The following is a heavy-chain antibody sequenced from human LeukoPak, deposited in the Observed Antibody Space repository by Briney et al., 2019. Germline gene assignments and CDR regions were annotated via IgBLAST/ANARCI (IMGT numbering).Heavy chain of an antibody. CDR2: ISYSGST. CDR3: ASRITGTTSDSFDY. Sequence: PETLSLTCTVSGGSISSSSYYWGWIRQPPGKGLEWIGSISYSGSTYYNPSLKSRVTTSLDTSKNQFSLKLSSVTAADTAVYYCASRITGTTSDSFDYWGQGTLVTVSP. D-gene: IGHD1-20*01. J-gene: IGHJ4*02. V-gene: IGHV4-39*01. CDR1: GGSISSSSYY.